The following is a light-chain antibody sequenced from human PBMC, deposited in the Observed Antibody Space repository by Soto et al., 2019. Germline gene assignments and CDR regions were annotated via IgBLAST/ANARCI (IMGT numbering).Light chain of an antibody. J-gene: IGKJ4*01. CDR1: QSVYSY. CDR3: QQRNTWPLT. V-gene: IGKV3-11*01. CDR2: DAY. Sequence: EIVLTQSPATLSLSPGERATLSCRASQSVYSYLAWYQQKPGQAPRLLIYDAYNRATGIPARFSGSGSGTDFTLTISSLEPEDFAVYYCQQRNTWPLTFGGGTKVEIK.